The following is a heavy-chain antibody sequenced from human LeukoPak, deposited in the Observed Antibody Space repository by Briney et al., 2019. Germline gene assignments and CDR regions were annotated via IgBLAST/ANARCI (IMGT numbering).Heavy chain of an antibody. V-gene: IGHV3-30*02. J-gene: IGHJ5*02. CDR1: GFTFSSYG. Sequence: GGSLRLSCAASGFTFSSYGMHWVRQAPGKGLEWVAFIRYDGSNKYYADSVKGRFTISRDNSKNTLYLQMNSLRAEDTAVYYCARDRLYSSSWYSYWFDPWGQGTLVTVSS. CDR3: ARDRLYSSSWYSYWFDP. CDR2: IRYDGSNK. D-gene: IGHD6-13*01.